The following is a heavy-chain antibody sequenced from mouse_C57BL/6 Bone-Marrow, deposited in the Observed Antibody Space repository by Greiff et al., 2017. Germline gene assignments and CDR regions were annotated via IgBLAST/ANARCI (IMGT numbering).Heavy chain of an antibody. CDR1: GFNIKNTY. CDR3: ATYYYRNSAWFAY. J-gene: IGHJ3*01. D-gene: IGHD1-1*01. V-gene: IGHV14-3*01. Sequence: VQLKQSVAELVRPGASVKLSCTASGFNIKNTYMHWVQQRPEQGLEWIGRIDPANGNTKYAPKFQGKATLTADTSSNTAYLQLSSLTSEDTAIYYCATYYYRNSAWFAYWGQGTLVTVSA. CDR2: IDPANGNT.